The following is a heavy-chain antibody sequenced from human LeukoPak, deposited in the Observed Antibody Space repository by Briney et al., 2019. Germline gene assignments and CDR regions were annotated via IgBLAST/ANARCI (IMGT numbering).Heavy chain of an antibody. J-gene: IGHJ6*02. Sequence: AGGSLRLSCAPSGFSFSSYTMNWLRQAPGKGLEWVSSITSNSCYLSYADSVKGRSTISRENAKNSLNLQMNSLRAAQTPVYFCERGPPYCGSAHYGMDVWGQGTTVTLS. D-gene: IGHD6-6*01. CDR1: GFSFSSYT. V-gene: IGHV3-21*01. CDR3: ERGPPYCGSAHYGMDV. CDR2: ITSNSCYL.